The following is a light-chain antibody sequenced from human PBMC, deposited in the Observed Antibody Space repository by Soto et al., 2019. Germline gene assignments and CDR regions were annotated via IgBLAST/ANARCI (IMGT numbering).Light chain of an antibody. CDR3: QQSYTTPLT. CDR2: AAS. CDR1: QSISSY. Sequence: DIQITQSPYSLSASVGDRVTITCRASQSISSYLNWYQQKPGKAPELLIYAASSLQSGVPSRFSGSGSGTDFTLTISSLQPEDFATYYCQQSYTTPLTFGGGTKVDIK. J-gene: IGKJ4*01. V-gene: IGKV1-39*01.